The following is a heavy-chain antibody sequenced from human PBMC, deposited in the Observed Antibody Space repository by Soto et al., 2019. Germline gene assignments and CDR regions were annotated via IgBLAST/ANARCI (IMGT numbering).Heavy chain of an antibody. D-gene: IGHD3-16*01. Sequence: QVQLVESGGGVVQPGTSLRLSCVGSGFTFRSYVIHWVRQAPGKGLEWVALTSYDGSNNFYGDSVKGRFTISRHNSRNTVELQMDSLKFEDTALYNGARWRTTGELDVWGQGTLVSVSS. J-gene: IGHJ4*02. CDR1: GFTFRSYV. V-gene: IGHV3-33*05. CDR2: TSYDGSNN. CDR3: ARWRTTGELDV.